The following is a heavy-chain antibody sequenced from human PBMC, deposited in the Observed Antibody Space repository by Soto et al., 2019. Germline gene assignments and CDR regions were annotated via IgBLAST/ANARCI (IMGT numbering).Heavy chain of an antibody. CDR1: GFTVSSNY. V-gene: IGHV3-64*01. J-gene: IGHJ4*02. CDR3: ARGFGWLDY. Sequence: EVQLAESGGGLVQPGGSLRLSCAASGFTVSSNYMTWVRQAPGKGLEYVSAISSNGGSTYYANSVKGRFTISRDNSKNTLYLQMGSLRAEDMAVYYCARGFGWLDYWGQGTLVTVSS. D-gene: IGHD6-19*01. CDR2: ISSNGGST.